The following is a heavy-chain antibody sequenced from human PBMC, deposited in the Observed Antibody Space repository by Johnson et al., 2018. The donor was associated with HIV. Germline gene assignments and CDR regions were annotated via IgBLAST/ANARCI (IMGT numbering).Heavy chain of an antibody. Sequence: VQLVESGGGLVQPGGSLRLSCAASGFTFSSYDMHWVRQATGKGLEWVSAIGTAGDTYYPGSVKGRFNISRENAKNSLYIQMTRLSAGDTAVYYCAELPRAWYSSGWDAFDIWGQGTMVTVSS. CDR3: AELPRAWYSSGWDAFDI. D-gene: IGHD6-19*01. CDR2: IGTAGDT. V-gene: IGHV3-13*01. J-gene: IGHJ3*02. CDR1: GFTFSSYD.